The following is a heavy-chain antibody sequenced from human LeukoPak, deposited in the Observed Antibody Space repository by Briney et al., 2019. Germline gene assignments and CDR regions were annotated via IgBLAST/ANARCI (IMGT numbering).Heavy chain of an antibody. CDR1: GGSFSGYY. CDR2: INHSGST. V-gene: IGHV4-34*01. J-gene: IGHJ3*02. D-gene: IGHD3-16*01. Sequence: PSETLSLTCAVYGGSFSGYYWSWIRQPPGKGLEWIGEINHSGSTNYNPSLKSRVTISVDTSKNQFSLKLSSVTAADTAVYYCARVAPVGGGNAFDIWGQGTMVTVSS. CDR3: ARVAPVGGGNAFDI.